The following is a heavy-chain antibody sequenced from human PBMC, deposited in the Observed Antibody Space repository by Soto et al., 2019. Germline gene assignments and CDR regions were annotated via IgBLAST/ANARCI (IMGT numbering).Heavy chain of an antibody. Sequence: QVQLVQSGAEVKKPGASVKVSCKASGYTFTNYAMHWVRQAPGQRLEWMGWINAGNGNTKYSQKFQGRVTITRDTSASTAYMELSSLRCEDTAVYYCARDAPHDSNGYFNDAFDIWGQGTMVTVSS. CDR3: ARDAPHDSNGYFNDAFDI. V-gene: IGHV1-3*01. D-gene: IGHD3-22*01. CDR2: INAGNGNT. J-gene: IGHJ3*02. CDR1: GYTFTNYA.